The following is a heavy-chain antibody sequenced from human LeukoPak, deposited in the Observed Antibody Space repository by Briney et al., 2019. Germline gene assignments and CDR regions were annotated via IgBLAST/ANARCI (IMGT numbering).Heavy chain of an antibody. D-gene: IGHD3-22*01. Sequence: GGSLRLSCAASGFTVSSNYMSWVRQAPGKGLEWVSVIYSGGSTYYADSVKGRFTISRDTSKNTLYLQMNSLRAEDTAVYYCASGPEYYYDSSGHYYRDYWGQGTLVTVSS. CDR2: IYSGGST. J-gene: IGHJ4*02. CDR1: GFTVSSNY. CDR3: ASGPEYYYDSSGHYYRDY. V-gene: IGHV3-53*01.